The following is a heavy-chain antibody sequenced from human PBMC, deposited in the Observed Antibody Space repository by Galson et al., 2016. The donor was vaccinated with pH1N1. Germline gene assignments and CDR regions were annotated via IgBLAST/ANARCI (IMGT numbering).Heavy chain of an antibody. Sequence: SLRLSCAASGFSFSNFGMSWVRQAPGKGLEWVSLVSWDGGSTHHADYVKGRFTVSRDNSKNSLYLQMNSLRSEDTALYYCAKEIRRGSYGMDVWGRGNPGHRLV. J-gene: IGHJ6*02. V-gene: IGHV3-43*01. CDR1: GFSFSNFG. CDR2: VSWDGGST. CDR3: AKEIRRGSYGMDV. D-gene: IGHD3-10*01.